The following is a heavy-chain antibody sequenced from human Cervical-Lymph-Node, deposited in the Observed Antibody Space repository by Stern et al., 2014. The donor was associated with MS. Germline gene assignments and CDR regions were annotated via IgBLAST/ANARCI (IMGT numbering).Heavy chain of an antibody. V-gene: IGHV4-61*02. Sequence: QLQLQESGPGLVKPSQTLSLTCTVSGGSISSGSYYWSWIRQPAGKGLEWIGRIYTSGSTNYNPSLKSRVTISVDTSKNQFSLKLSSVTAADTAVYYCARDADWGGDAFDIWGQGTMVTVSS. J-gene: IGHJ3*02. CDR2: IYTSGST. CDR1: GGSISSGSYY. CDR3: ARDADWGGDAFDI. D-gene: IGHD7-27*01.